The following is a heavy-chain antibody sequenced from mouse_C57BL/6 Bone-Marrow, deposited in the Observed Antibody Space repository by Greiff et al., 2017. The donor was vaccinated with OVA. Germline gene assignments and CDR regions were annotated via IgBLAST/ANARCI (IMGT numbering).Heavy chain of an antibody. D-gene: IGHD2-4*01. CDR2: LSDGGSYT. J-gene: IGHJ2*01. CDR1: GFTFSSYA. Sequence: EVKVVESGGGLVKPGGSLKLSCAASGFTFSSYAMSWVRQTPEKRLEWVATLSDGGSYTYYPDNVKGRFTISRDNAKNNLYLQMSHLKSENTAMYYWAIVVYYDYDVDYWGQGTTLTVSS. CDR3: AIVVYYDYDVDY. V-gene: IGHV5-4*03.